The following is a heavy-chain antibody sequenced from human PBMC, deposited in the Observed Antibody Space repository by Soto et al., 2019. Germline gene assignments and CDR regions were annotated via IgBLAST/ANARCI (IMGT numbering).Heavy chain of an antibody. V-gene: IGHV3-33*01. D-gene: IGHD3-16*02. CDR3: ARDALRLGELSFPPDY. Sequence: SLRLARAASGFTFNSYGMRWVRQAPGKGLEWVAVIWYDGSNKYYADSVKGRFTISRDNSKNTLYLQMNSLRAEETAVYYCARDALRLGELSFPPDYWGQGTLVTVSS. CDR1: GFTFNSYG. CDR2: IWYDGSNK. J-gene: IGHJ4*02.